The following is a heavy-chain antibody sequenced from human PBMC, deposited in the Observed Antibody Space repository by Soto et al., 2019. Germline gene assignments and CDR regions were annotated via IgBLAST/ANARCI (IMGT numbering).Heavy chain of an antibody. CDR1: GFTFSSYA. D-gene: IGHD5-18*01. Sequence: GGSLRLSCAASGFTFSSYAMSWVRQAPGKGLEWVSAISGSGGSTYYADSVKGRFTISRDNSKNTLYLQMNSLRAEDTAVYYCAKVDTAMVVVYYYYGMDVWGQGTTVTVSS. J-gene: IGHJ6*02. CDR2: ISGSGGST. CDR3: AKVDTAMVVVYYYYGMDV. V-gene: IGHV3-23*01.